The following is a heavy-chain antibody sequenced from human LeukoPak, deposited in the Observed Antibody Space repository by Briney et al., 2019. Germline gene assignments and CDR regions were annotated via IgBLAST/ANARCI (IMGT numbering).Heavy chain of an antibody. J-gene: IGHJ5*02. V-gene: IGHV1-18*04. CDR3: AGNKCSGGSCYSRWFDP. CDR2: ISAYNGNT. D-gene: IGHD2-15*01. CDR1: GYTFTSYG. Sequence: ASVKVSCKASGYTFTSYGISWVRQAPGQGLEWMGWISAYNGNTSYAQKLQGRVTMTTDTSTSTAYMELRSLRSDDTAVYYCAGNKCSGGSCYSRWFDPWGQGTLVTVSS.